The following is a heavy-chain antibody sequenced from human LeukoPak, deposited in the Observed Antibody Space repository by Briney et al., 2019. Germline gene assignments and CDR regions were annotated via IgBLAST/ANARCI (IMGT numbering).Heavy chain of an antibody. D-gene: IGHD1-7*01. CDR2: INTNTGNP. Sequence: GASVKVSCKASGYTFTTYAMNWVRQAPGQGLEWMGWINTNTGNPTYAQGFTGRFVFSLDTSVSTADLQISSLKAEDTAVYYCARINWNYGVGDFDYWGQGTLVTVSS. V-gene: IGHV7-4-1*02. CDR3: ARINWNYGVGDFDY. CDR1: GYTFTTYA. J-gene: IGHJ4*02.